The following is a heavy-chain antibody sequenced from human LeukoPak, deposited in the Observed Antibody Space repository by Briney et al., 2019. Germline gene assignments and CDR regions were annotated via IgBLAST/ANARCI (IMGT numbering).Heavy chain of an antibody. Sequence: ASVKVSCKASGGTFSSYAISWVRQAPGQGLEWMGGIIPIFGTANYAQKFQGRVTITADKSTSTAYMELSSLRSEDTAVYYCASYYYDSSGLGEYAFDIWGRGTMVTVSS. D-gene: IGHD3-22*01. CDR3: ASYYYDSSGLGEYAFDI. V-gene: IGHV1-69*06. J-gene: IGHJ3*02. CDR1: GGTFSSYA. CDR2: IIPIFGTA.